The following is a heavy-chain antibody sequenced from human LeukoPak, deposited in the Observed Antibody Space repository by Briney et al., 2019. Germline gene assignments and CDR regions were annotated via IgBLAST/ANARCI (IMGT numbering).Heavy chain of an antibody. CDR1: GFTFNTYS. D-gene: IGHD2-2*01. CDR2: ISSSSTYM. Sequence: GGSLRLSCAASGFTFNTYSMNWVRQAPGEGLEWVSSISSSSTYMSHADSVKGRFTISRDNAKSSLYLQMNSLRAEDTAVYYCARDRAGRYCSSTSCQNGGDAFDIWGQGTMVTVSS. CDR3: ARDRAGRYCSSTSCQNGGDAFDI. J-gene: IGHJ3*02. V-gene: IGHV3-21*01.